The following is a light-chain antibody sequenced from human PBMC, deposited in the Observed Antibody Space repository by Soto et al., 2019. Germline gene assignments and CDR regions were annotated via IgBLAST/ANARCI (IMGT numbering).Light chain of an antibody. V-gene: IGKV1-8*01. CDR1: QGISSY. CDR2: AAS. Sequence: STGDRVTITCRASQGISSYLAWYQQKPGKAPKLLVYAASTLQSGVPSRFSGSGSGTDFTLTISCLQSEDFATYYCQQYYSYPITFGQGTRLEIK. J-gene: IGKJ5*01. CDR3: QQYYSYPIT.